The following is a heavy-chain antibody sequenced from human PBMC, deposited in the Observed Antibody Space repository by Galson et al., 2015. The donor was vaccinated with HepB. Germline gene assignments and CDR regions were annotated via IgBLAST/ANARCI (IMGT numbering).Heavy chain of an antibody. J-gene: IGHJ6*02. CDR3: TRDSYYDSLYYGMGV. Sequence: SLRLSCAASGFAFRSYWMHWVRQVPGKGLVWVSRLNTDGSYPSYADSVKGRFTISRDNARNILYLQMNSLRAEDTAVYYCTRDSYYDSLYYGMGVWGQGTTVTVS. CDR1: GFAFRSYW. CDR2: LNTDGSYP. D-gene: IGHD3-16*01. V-gene: IGHV3-74*01.